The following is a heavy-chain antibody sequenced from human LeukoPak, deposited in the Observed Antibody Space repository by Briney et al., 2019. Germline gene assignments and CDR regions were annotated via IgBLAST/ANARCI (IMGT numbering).Heavy chain of an antibody. CDR3: AGGDHYFNY. D-gene: IGHD3-16*01. Sequence: PGGSLRLSCAASGFTFDTYAMSWVRQAPGRGLEWVSTISSSGGTTYYADPVEGRFTISRDNSKNTLYLQMTSLRGEDTAVYYCAGGDHYFNYWGQGTLVTVSS. CDR2: ISSSGGTT. V-gene: IGHV3-23*01. J-gene: IGHJ4*02. CDR1: GFTFDTYA.